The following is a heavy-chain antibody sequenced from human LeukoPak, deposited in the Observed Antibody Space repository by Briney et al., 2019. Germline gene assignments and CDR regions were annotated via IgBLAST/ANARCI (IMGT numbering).Heavy chain of an antibody. Sequence: SVKVSCKASGGTFSSYAISWVRQAPGQGLEWMGGIIPIFGTANYAQKFQGRVTITTDESTSTAYMELSSLRSEDTAVYYCAGDHREGAMVTPWNAFDIWGQGTMVTVSS. CDR1: GGTFSSYA. V-gene: IGHV1-69*05. CDR3: AGDHREGAMVTPWNAFDI. J-gene: IGHJ3*02. D-gene: IGHD5-18*01. CDR2: IIPIFGTA.